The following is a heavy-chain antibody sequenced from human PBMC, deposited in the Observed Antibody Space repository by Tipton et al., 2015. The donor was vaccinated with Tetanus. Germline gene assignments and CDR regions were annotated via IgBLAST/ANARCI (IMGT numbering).Heavy chain of an antibody. D-gene: IGHD6-6*01. J-gene: IGHJ4*02. CDR1: GGSISSYY. Sequence: LRLSCTVSGGSISSYYWSWIRQPPGKGLEWIGYIYYSGSTNYNPSLKSRVTISVDTSKNQFSLKLSSVTAADTAVYYCAREIYSSSSSIDYWGQGTLVAVSS. CDR2: IYYSGST. CDR3: AREIYSSSSSIDY. V-gene: IGHV4-59*01.